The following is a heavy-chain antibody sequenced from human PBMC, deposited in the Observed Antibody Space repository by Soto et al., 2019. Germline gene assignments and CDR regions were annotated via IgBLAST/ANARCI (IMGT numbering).Heavy chain of an antibody. V-gene: IGHV1-69*04. J-gene: IGHJ4*02. D-gene: IGHD4-17*01. CDR1: GGTFSSYT. CDR2: IIPILGIA. Sequence: SVKVSCKASGGTFSSYTISWVRQAPGQGLEWMGRIIPILGIANYAQKFQGRVTITADKSTSTAYMELSSLRSEDTAVYYCAREIVPHDYGDYRGDYWGQGTLVTVSS. CDR3: AREIVPHDYGDYRGDY.